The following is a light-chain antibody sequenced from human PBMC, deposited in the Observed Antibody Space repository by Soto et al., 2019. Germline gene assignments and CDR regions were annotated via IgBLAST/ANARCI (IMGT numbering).Light chain of an antibody. V-gene: IGKV3-15*01. Sequence: EVVMTQSPATLSVSPGERATLYCRASQRISSNLAWYQQRRGQAPRLLIYGASARATGIPDRFSGSGAGTEFTLTISSLQSEDFAVYYCHQRQSWPRTFGQGTKVDIK. J-gene: IGKJ1*01. CDR1: QRISSN. CDR3: HQRQSWPRT. CDR2: GAS.